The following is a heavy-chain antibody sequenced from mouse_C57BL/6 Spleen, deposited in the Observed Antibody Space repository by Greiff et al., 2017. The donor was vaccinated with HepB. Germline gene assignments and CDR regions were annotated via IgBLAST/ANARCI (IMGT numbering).Heavy chain of an antibody. D-gene: IGHD4-1*01. Sequence: DVHLVESGGGLVKPGGSLKLSCAASGFTFSSYAMSWVRQTPEKRLEWVATISDGGSYTYYPDNVKGRFTISRDNAKNNLYLQMSHLKSEDTAMYYCARAGWDGAAWFAYWGQGTLVTVSA. V-gene: IGHV5-4*01. J-gene: IGHJ3*01. CDR2: ISDGGSYT. CDR3: ARAGWDGAAWFAY. CDR1: GFTFSSYA.